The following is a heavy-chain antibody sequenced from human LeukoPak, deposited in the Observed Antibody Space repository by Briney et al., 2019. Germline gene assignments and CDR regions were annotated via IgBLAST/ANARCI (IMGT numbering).Heavy chain of an antibody. V-gene: IGHV3-53*01. Sequence: GGSLRLSCAASGFTVSGNYMSWVRQAPGKGLEWVSVIYSGGSTYYADSVKGRFTISRDNSKNTLYLQMNSLRAEDTAVYYCARDVNYGVAGQKGYYYYYMDVWGKGTTVTVSS. J-gene: IGHJ6*03. D-gene: IGHD6-19*01. CDR1: GFTVSGNY. CDR2: IYSGGST. CDR3: ARDVNYGVAGQKGYYYYYMDV.